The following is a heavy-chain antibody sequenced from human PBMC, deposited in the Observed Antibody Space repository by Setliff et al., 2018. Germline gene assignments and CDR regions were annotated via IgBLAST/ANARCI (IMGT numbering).Heavy chain of an antibody. CDR2: ISHSGSA. J-gene: IGHJ6*02. CDR3: ARDEGSSYFYGMDV. D-gene: IGHD6-13*01. CDR1: GYSIRSGNY. Sequence: SLTCAVSGYSIRSGNYWGWIRQPPGKGLEWIGSISHSGSAYYNPSLKSRVTISVDTSKNQFSLKLSSVTAADTAVYYCARDEGSSYFYGMDVWGQGTTVTVSS. V-gene: IGHV4-38-2*02.